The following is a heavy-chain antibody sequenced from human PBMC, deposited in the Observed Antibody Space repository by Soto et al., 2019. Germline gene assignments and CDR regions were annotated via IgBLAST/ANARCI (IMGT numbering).Heavy chain of an antibody. CDR2: MSSDGGNT. J-gene: IGHJ4*02. CDR3: ARDYGDGYYYFDL. CDR1: GFTFSDYT. D-gene: IGHD5-12*01. V-gene: IGHV3-30-3*01. Sequence: QVQLVESGGGVVQPGRSLRLSCAASGFTFSDYTMHWVRQAPGKELEWVALMSSDGGNTHYTDSVKVRFTISRDNSKNPLYLQMDSLRPEDTTVYYCARDYGDGYYYFDLWGQGTLVTVSS.